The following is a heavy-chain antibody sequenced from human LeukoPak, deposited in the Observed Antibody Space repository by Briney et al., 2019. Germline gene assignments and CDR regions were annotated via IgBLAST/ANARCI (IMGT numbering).Heavy chain of an antibody. D-gene: IGHD6-13*01. Sequence: SQTLSLTCAISGDIISSDSAAWNWIRQSQSRGLEWLVRTYYRSNLYNDYAVSVKNRITIKKEKSKHQFSLQLNSVTPEDTAVYYCAKSGSWYAATFDYWGQGTLVTVSS. CDR1: GDIISSDSAA. CDR3: AKSGSWYAATFDY. J-gene: IGHJ4*02. CDR2: TYYRSNLYN. V-gene: IGHV6-1*01.